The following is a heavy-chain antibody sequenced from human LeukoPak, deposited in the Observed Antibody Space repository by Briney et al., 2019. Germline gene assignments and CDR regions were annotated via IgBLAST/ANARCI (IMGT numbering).Heavy chain of an antibody. V-gene: IGHV3-48*02. CDR2: ITSSSGTI. D-gene: IGHD1-26*01. J-gene: IGHJ4*02. CDR3: ARAIGYFDS. CDR1: GFTFGPYA. Sequence: GVSLRLSGPASGFTFGPYAMTWSGKAPGKGLAWLSYITSSSGTIYYADSVTGRFTISRDNAKNSLYLQMNSLRQEDTAVYYCARAIGYFDSWGQGTLVTVSS.